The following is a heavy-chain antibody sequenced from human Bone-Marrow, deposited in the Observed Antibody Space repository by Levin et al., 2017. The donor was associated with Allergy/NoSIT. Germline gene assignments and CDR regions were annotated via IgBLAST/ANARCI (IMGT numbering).Heavy chain of an antibody. D-gene: IGHD2-21*02. V-gene: IGHV3-30*18. J-gene: IGHJ4*02. Sequence: GGSLRLSCAASGFTFSNYGMHWVRQAPGKGLEWVATLSYDGDEKYHADSVKGRFTISRDTSRNTLYLQMNSLRTEDTAMYYCAKARRSGVMTATTDYWGRGALVTVSS. CDR2: LSYDGDEK. CDR3: AKARRSGVMTATTDY. CDR1: GFTFSNYG.